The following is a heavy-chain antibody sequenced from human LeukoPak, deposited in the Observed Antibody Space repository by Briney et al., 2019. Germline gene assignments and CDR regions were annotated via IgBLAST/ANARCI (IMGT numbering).Heavy chain of an antibody. CDR1: GGTFSSYA. CDR2: IIPIFGTA. V-gene: IGHV1-69*05. D-gene: IGHD3-22*01. CDR3: ARGMRGSGYYHDY. Sequence: SVKASCKASGGTFSSYAISWVRQAPGQGLEWMGRIIPIFGTANYAQKFQGRVTITTDESTSTAYMELSSLRSEDTAVYYCARGMRGSGYYHDYWGQGTLVTVSS. J-gene: IGHJ4*02.